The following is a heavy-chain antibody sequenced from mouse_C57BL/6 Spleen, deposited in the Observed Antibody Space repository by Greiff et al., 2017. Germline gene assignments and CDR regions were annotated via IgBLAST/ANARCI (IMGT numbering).Heavy chain of an antibody. CDR1: GFTFSSYG. D-gene: IGHD1-1*01. Sequence: EVKLVESGGDLVKPGGSLKLSCAASGFTFSSYGMSWVRQTPDKRLEWVATISSGGSYTYYPDSVKGRFTISRDNAKNTLYLQMSSLKSEDTAMYYCARQKITTVVAWYFDVWGTGTTVTVSS. CDR2: ISSGGSYT. V-gene: IGHV5-6*01. J-gene: IGHJ1*03. CDR3: ARQKITTVVAWYFDV.